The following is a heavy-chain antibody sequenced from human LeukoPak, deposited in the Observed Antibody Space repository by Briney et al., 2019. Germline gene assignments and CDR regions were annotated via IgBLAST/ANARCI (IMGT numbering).Heavy chain of an antibody. J-gene: IGHJ4*02. CDR1: GGTFSSYA. CDR3: ARGTSYGSGRRFYYFDY. Sequence: ASVKVSCKASGGTFSSYAISWVRQAPGQGLEWMGGIIPIFGTANYAQKFQGRVTITADESTSTAYMELSSLRSEDTAVYYCARGTSYGSGRRFYYFDYWGQGTLVTVSS. D-gene: IGHD3-10*01. V-gene: IGHV1-69*13. CDR2: IIPIFGTA.